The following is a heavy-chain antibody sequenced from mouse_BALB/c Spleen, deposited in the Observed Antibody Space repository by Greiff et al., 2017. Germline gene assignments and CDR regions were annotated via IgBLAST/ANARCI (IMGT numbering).Heavy chain of an antibody. D-gene: IGHD1-2*01. Sequence: QVQLQQPGAELVKPGASVKLSCKASGYTFTSYYMYWVKQRPGQGLEWIGGINPSNGGTNFNEKFKSKATLTVDKSSSTAYMQLSSLTSEDSAVYYCTRSEFITTAPFAYWGQGTLVTVSA. CDR1: GYTFTSYY. V-gene: IGHV1S81*02. CDR2: INPSNGGT. J-gene: IGHJ3*01. CDR3: TRSEFITTAPFAY.